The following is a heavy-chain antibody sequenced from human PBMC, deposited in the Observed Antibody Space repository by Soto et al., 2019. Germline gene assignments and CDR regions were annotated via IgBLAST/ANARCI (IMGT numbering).Heavy chain of an antibody. CDR2: ISGSGGST. CDR3: AKDRGTMIVVVTDAFDS. CDR1: GFTFSSYA. Sequence: EVQLLESGGGLVQPGGSLRLSCAASGFTFSSYAMSWVRQAPGKGLEWVSAISGSGGSTYYADSVKGRFTISRDNSKNTLYLQMNSLRAEDTAVYYCAKDRGTMIVVVTDAFDSWGQGTMVTVSS. J-gene: IGHJ3*02. D-gene: IGHD3-22*01. V-gene: IGHV3-23*01.